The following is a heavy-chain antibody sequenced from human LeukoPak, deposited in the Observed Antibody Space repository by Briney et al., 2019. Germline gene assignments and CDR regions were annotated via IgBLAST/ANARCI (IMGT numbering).Heavy chain of an antibody. CDR1: GFTFSSYA. Sequence: GGSLRLSCAASGFTFSSYAMHWVRQAPGKGLEWVAVISYDGSNKYYADSVKGRFTISRDNSKNTLYLQMNSLRAEDTAVYYCAKDRRGYCSGGSCYYNFDYWGQGTLVTVSS. CDR2: ISYDGSNK. CDR3: AKDRRGYCSGGSCYYNFDY. J-gene: IGHJ4*02. D-gene: IGHD2-15*01. V-gene: IGHV3-30-3*01.